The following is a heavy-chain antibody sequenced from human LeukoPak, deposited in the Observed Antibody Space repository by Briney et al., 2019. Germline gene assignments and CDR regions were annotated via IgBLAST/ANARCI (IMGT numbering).Heavy chain of an antibody. D-gene: IGHD6-6*01. CDR1: GFTFSNYA. V-gene: IGHV3-23*01. CDR2: ISGSGGRT. Sequence: GGSLRLSCLASGFTFSNYAMSWVRQAPGKGLEWFSVISGSGGRTYDAESVKGRFTISRDISKNTLYLQMNSLRAEDTAMYYCAREYSSSTGKASDYWGQGTLVTVSS. CDR3: AREYSSSTGKASDY. J-gene: IGHJ4*02.